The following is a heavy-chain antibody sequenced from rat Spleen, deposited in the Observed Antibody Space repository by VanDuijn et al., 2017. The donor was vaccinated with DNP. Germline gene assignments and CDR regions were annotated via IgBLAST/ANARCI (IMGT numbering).Heavy chain of an antibody. CDR3: ARWYNSGYSFDY. D-gene: IGHD4-3*01. CDR2: ITSSGGST. J-gene: IGHJ2*01. CDR1: RFTFNNYW. Sequence: EVQLVESGGDLVQPGGSLKLSCVASRFTFNNYWMTWFRQVPGKGLEWVASITSSGGSTYYPDSVKGRFTISRDNAKNTLFLHMNSLRSEDMATYFCARWYNSGYSFDYWGQGVMVTVSS. V-gene: IGHV5-31*01.